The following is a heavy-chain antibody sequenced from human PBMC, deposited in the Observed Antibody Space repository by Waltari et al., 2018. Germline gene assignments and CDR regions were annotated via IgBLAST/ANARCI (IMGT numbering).Heavy chain of an antibody. J-gene: IGHJ3*02. D-gene: IGHD3-3*01. Sequence: QVQLGQSGAEVKKPGASVKFSCKASVYTFTGYYMHWVRQAPGQGLEWMGRINPNSGGTNYAQKFQGRVTMTRYTSISPAYMELSRLRSDDTAVYYCARNFWSGYSMPPGAFDIWGQGTMVTVSS. V-gene: IGHV1-2*06. CDR3: ARNFWSGYSMPPGAFDI. CDR1: VYTFTGYY. CDR2: INPNSGGT.